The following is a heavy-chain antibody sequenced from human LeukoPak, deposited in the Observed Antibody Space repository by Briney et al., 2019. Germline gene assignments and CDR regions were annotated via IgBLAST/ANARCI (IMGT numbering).Heavy chain of an antibody. CDR2: INTDGSST. CDR3: ARDETTVVTQFAY. Sequence: GGSLRLSCSASGFTFSTYWMHWVRQAPGKGLVWVSRINTDGSSTNYADSAKGRFTISRDNAKNTLYLQMNSLRAEDTAVYYCARDETTVVTQFAYWGQGILVTISS. CDR1: GFTFSTYW. V-gene: IGHV3-74*01. D-gene: IGHD4-23*01. J-gene: IGHJ4*02.